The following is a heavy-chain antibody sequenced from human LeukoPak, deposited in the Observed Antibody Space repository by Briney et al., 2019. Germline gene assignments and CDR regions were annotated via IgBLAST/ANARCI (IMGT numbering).Heavy chain of an antibody. D-gene: IGHD2-15*01. V-gene: IGHV4-59*08. J-gene: IGHJ4*02. CDR1: GGSISPYY. CDR3: ARLGFCRGDNCLDDY. CDR2: IYYTGGT. Sequence: PSGTLSLTCTVSGGSISPYYWSWIRQPPGKGLEYVGYIYYTGGTNYNPSLKSRVTISLDTSKNQFSLKLNSVTATDTAVYFGARLGFCRGDNCLDDYWGQGTLVTVSS.